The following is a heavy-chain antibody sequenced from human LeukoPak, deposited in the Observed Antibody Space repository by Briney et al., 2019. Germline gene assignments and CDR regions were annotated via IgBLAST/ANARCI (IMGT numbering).Heavy chain of an antibody. D-gene: IGHD1-26*01. CDR2: VNESGGT. CDR1: IDSFSNYH. CDR3: ARGQGATVPQVGKNWFDP. Sequence: SETLSLTCAVYIDSFSNYHWNWIRQTPAKGMEWIGEVNESGGTNISPSLRSRVILSVDTSKNQFSLKLISVTVADTAVYYCARGQGATVPQVGKNWFDPWGQGTRVTVSS. J-gene: IGHJ5*02. V-gene: IGHV4-34*01.